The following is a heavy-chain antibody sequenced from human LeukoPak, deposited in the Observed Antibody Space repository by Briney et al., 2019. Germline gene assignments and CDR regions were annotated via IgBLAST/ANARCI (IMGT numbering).Heavy chain of an antibody. J-gene: IGHJ4*02. CDR2: SYYSGTS. Sequence: SETLSLTCTVSGGSIYNSIYYWGWIRQPPGKGLEWIGSSYYSGTSYYDPSLRSRVTISVDTSKNQFSLRLTSVTAADTAIYYCVRTVEVGSYPTWGQGTLVTVPS. CDR3: VRTVEVGSYPT. CDR1: GGSIYNSIYY. V-gene: IGHV4-39*01. D-gene: IGHD3-10*01.